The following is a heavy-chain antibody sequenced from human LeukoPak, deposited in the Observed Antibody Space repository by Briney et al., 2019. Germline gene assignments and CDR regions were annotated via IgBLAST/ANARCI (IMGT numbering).Heavy chain of an antibody. CDR2: ISYDGSNK. CDR1: GFTFSSYA. Sequence: GGSLRLSCAASGFTFSSYAMHWVRQAPGKGLEWVAVISYDGSNKYYADSVKGRFTISRGNSKNTLYLQMNSLRAEDTAVYYCARDLSGSGWYGNYFDYWGQGTLVTVSS. D-gene: IGHD6-19*01. V-gene: IGHV3-30-3*01. J-gene: IGHJ4*02. CDR3: ARDLSGSGWYGNYFDY.